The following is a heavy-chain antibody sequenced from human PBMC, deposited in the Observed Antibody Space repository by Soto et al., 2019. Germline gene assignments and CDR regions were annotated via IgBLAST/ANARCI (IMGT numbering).Heavy chain of an antibody. CDR3: ASVDGGSVAGPTRLDP. V-gene: IGHV3-23*01. D-gene: IGHD2-21*01. J-gene: IGHJ5*02. Sequence: EVQLLESGGGLVQPGGSLRLSCTASGFTLTAYAINWVRRAPGKGLEWVSATTGGAGLTYYADSVKGRFSVSSDTPGNSLYLQLCSLRPAVTAIYYCASVDGGSVAGPTRLDPWGQGTLVTVSS. CDR1: GFTLTAYA. CDR2: TTGGAGLT.